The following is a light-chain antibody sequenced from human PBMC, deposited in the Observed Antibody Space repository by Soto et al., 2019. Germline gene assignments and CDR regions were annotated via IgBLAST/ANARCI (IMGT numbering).Light chain of an antibody. CDR1: QSVLYTSNNKNE. CDR2: WAS. CDR3: HQRQSWPRT. J-gene: IGKJ1*01. Sequence: DIVMTQSPESLAVSLGERATINCKSSQSVLYTSNNKNEMAWYQQKPGQPPKLLFYWASTRESGVPDRFSGSGSGTDFTLTISSLEPEDFAVYYCHQRQSWPRTFGQGTKVDIK. V-gene: IGKV4-1*01.